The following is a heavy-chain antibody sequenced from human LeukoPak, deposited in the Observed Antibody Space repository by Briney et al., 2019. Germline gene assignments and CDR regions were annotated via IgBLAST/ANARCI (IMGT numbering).Heavy chain of an antibody. D-gene: IGHD6-19*01. V-gene: IGHV4-39*02. CDR2: IYHSGHT. CDR3: AREVSSGWTYSDY. Sequence: SETLSLTCTVSGGSITSSTYYWGWIRQPPGKGLEWIGSIYHSGHTYDNPSLKSRVTISVDTSKNQFSLKLTYVTAADTAVYYCAREVSSGWTYSDYWGQGSLVTVSS. CDR1: GGSITSSTYY. J-gene: IGHJ4*02.